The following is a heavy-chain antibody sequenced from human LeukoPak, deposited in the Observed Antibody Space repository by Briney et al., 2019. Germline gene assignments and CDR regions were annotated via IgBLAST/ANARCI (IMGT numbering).Heavy chain of an antibody. V-gene: IGHV1-24*01. D-gene: IGHD2-15*01. CDR2: FDPEDGET. Sequence: ASVKVSCKVSGYTLTELSMHWVRQAPGKGVEWMGGFDPEDGETIYAQKFQGRVTMTEDTSTDTAYMELSSLRSEDTAVYYCARGYCSGGSCYSDYWGQGTLVTVSS. CDR3: ARGYCSGGSCYSDY. J-gene: IGHJ4*02. CDR1: GYTLTELS.